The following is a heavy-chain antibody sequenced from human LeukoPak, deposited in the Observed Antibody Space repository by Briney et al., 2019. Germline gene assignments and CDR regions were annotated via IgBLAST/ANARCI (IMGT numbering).Heavy chain of an antibody. CDR1: EFTFNDYG. Sequence: PGGSLRLSCAASEFTFNDYGMSWVRQAPGKGLEWVSTISGSGISTYYADSVTGRFTISRDNSRNTLYLQMNSLRAEDTALYYCVKGDNNILTGYYNSFDYWGLGTLVTVSS. V-gene: IGHV3-23*01. D-gene: IGHD3-9*01. CDR3: VKGDNNILTGYYNSFDY. CDR2: ISGSGIST. J-gene: IGHJ4*02.